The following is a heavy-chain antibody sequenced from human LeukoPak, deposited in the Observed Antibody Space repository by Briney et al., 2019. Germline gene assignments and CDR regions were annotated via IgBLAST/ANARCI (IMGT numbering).Heavy chain of an antibody. CDR2: LWYDRSNK. CDR3: ARVAEAYFYYMDV. CDR1: GFTLSSYG. J-gene: IGHJ6*03. Sequence: PGGSLRLSCVASGFTLSSYGMHWVRQAPGKGLEWVAILWYDRSNKNYGDSAKGRFTISSDDSRNTLYLQMDSLRAEDTGVYYCARVAEAYFYYMDVWGEGTTVTVSS. V-gene: IGHV3-33*01.